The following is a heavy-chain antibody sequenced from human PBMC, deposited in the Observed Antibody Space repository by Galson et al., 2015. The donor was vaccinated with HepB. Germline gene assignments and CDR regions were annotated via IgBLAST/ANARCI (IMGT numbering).Heavy chain of an antibody. D-gene: IGHD6-25*01. Sequence: SLRLSCAASGFTFVNYVMSWVRQAPGQGLEWVALISPDRNYKYFPDSVKGRFTISRDNSKNTRFLDINGLRSEDTAVYYCARNLRSGLLGRTWSTFDSWGQGTLVTVSS. CDR1: GFTFVNYV. J-gene: IGHJ4*02. CDR3: ARNLRSGLLGRTWSTFDS. V-gene: IGHV3-30*03. CDR2: ISPDRNYK.